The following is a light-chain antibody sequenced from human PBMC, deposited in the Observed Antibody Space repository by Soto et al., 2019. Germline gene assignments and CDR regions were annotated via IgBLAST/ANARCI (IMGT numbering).Light chain of an antibody. V-gene: IGKV1-33*01. J-gene: IGKJ2*01. CDR2: DAS. CDR1: RDIDNY. Sequence: IQMTQSPSSLSASVGDRVTITCQARRDIDNYLNWYQQKPGKAPNLLIYDASNLETGVPLRFSGSKSGTHFTLTISSLQPEDIGTYYCHQYDNRPFTFGQATKLEIK. CDR3: HQYDNRPFT.